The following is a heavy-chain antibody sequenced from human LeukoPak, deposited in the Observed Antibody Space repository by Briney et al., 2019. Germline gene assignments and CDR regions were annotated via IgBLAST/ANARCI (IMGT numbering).Heavy chain of an antibody. Sequence: PGGSLRLSCAASGFTFSSCGMHWVRQAPGKGLEWVAVISYDGGNKYYADSVKGRFTISRDNSKNTLYLQMNSLRAEDTAVYYCAKASLYCSGGSCYPGSWGQGTLVTVSS. CDR1: GFTFSSCG. V-gene: IGHV3-30*18. J-gene: IGHJ5*02. CDR2: ISYDGGNK. D-gene: IGHD2-15*01. CDR3: AKASLYCSGGSCYPGS.